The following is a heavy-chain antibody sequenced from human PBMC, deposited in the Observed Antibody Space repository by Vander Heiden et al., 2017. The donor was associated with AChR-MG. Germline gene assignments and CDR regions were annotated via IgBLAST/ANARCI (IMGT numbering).Heavy chain of an antibody. J-gene: IGHJ4*02. CDR1: GFTFNNFA. CDR3: ATLRTAKLQVSSGGVRDL. Sequence: EVQLLESGGNFIQPGESLRLSCAASGFTFNNFAMSWVRQAPGKGLEWVSGLSSSGASTYYDDSGKGRFTISRDKAKNTLYLQMNNLRDEDKGVYYCATLRTAKLQVSSGGVRDLWGQGTLVPVS. CDR2: LSSSGAST. V-gene: IGHV3-23*01. D-gene: IGHD2-15*01.